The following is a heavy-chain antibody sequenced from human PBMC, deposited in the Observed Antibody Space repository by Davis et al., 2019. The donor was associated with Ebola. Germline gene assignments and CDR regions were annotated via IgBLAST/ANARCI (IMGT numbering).Heavy chain of an antibody. D-gene: IGHD3-16*02. CDR2: IYTSGST. CDR1: GGSISSYY. J-gene: IGHJ4*02. CDR3: ARGGSYRPYYFDY. V-gene: IGHV4-4*07. Sequence: PSETLSLTCTVSGGSISSYYWSWIRQPAGKGLEWIGRIYTSGSTNYNPSLKSRVTISVDTSKNQFSLNLNSVTAADTAVYYCARGGSYRPYYFDYWGQETLVTVSS.